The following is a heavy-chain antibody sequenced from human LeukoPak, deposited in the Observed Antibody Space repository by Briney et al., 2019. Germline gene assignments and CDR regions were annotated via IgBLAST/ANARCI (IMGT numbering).Heavy chain of an antibody. CDR2: IYYSGST. Sequence: SETLSLTCTVSGGSISSYYWSWIRQPPGKGLEWIGYIYYSGSTNYNPSLKSRVTISVDTSKNQFSLKLSSVTAADTAVYYCARGQWLARNWRGYYFDYWGQGTLVTVSS. CDR1: GGSISSYY. CDR3: ARGQWLARNWRGYYFDY. J-gene: IGHJ4*02. V-gene: IGHV4-59*01. D-gene: IGHD6-19*01.